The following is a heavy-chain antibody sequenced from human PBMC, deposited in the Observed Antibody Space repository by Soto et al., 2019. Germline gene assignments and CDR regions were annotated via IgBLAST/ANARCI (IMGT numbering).Heavy chain of an antibody. D-gene: IGHD2-2*01. CDR2: IIPIPGTA. V-gene: IGHV1-69*01. J-gene: IGHJ6*02. CDR1: GGTFGSYA. Sequence: QVQLVQSGAEVKKPGSSVKVSCKASGGTFGSYAISWVRQAPGQGLEWMGGIIPIPGTANYAQKFQGRVTIAADESTSTAYMELSSLSSEDTAVYYCARSQGSSTSLELYYYYYYGMDVWGQGTTVTVSS. CDR3: ARSQGSSTSLELYYYYYYGMDV.